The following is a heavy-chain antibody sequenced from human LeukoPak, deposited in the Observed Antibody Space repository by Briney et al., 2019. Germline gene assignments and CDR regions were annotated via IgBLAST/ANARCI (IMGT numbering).Heavy chain of an antibody. Sequence: GRSLRLSCAASGFTFSTSGMHWVRQAPGKGLEWVAVIWYDGSNKHYAESVKGRFSISRDNSKSTLYLQMNSLRAEDTAVYYCARVPIAVAGIREYYFDYWGQGTLVTVSS. CDR3: ARVPIAVAGIREYYFDY. CDR2: IWYDGSNK. V-gene: IGHV3-33*01. D-gene: IGHD6-19*01. J-gene: IGHJ4*02. CDR1: GFTFSTSG.